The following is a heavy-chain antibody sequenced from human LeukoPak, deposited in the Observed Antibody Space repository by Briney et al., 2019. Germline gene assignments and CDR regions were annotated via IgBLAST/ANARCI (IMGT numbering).Heavy chain of an antibody. Sequence: GGSLRLSCIGSGFTFSDSGMHWVRQAPGKGLEWMAILSYDGSLKYYADSVKGRFTISRDNSKNTLYLQMNSLRVEDTAVYYCATSIECSTWGSHALDFWGQGTLVTVSS. CDR3: ATSIECSTWGSHALDF. CDR2: LSYDGSLK. V-gene: IGHV3-30*04. CDR1: GFTFSDSG. D-gene: IGHD3-16*01. J-gene: IGHJ4*02.